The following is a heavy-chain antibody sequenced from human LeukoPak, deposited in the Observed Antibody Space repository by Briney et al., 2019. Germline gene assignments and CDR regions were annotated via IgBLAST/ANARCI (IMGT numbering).Heavy chain of an antibody. D-gene: IGHD3-10*01. Sequence: ASVKVSCKASGYTFTGYYMHWVRQAPGQGLEWMGRINPNSGGTNYAQKVQGRVTMTRDTSISTAYMELSRLRSDDTAVYYCARDLRYYGSGSYRYWGQGTLVTVSS. V-gene: IGHV1-2*06. CDR1: GYTFTGYY. CDR3: ARDLRYYGSGSYRY. CDR2: INPNSGGT. J-gene: IGHJ4*02.